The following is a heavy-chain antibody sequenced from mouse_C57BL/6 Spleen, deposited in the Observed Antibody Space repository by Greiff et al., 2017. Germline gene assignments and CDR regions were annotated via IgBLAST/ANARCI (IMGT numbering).Heavy chain of an antibody. CDR1: GFSLTSYG. V-gene: IGHV2-6-1*01. CDR3: ARHGTYYSSSLYYAMDY. Sequence: VQLVESGPGLVAPSQSLSITCTVSGFSLTSYGVHWVRQPPGKGLEWLVVIWSDGSTTYNSALKSRLSISKDNSKSQVFLKMNSLRTDDTAMYYCARHGTYYSSSLYYAMDYWGQGTSGTVSS. J-gene: IGHJ4*01. D-gene: IGHD1-1*01. CDR2: IWSDGST.